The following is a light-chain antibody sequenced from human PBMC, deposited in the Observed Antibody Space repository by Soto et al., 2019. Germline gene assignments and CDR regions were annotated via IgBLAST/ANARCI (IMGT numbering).Light chain of an antibody. CDR3: QQYNNWSKT. V-gene: IGKV3-15*01. CDR1: QSVSSN. Sequence: EIVMTQSPATLSVSPGERATLSCRASQSVSSNLAWYQQKPSQAPRLLIYGASTRATGIPARFSGSGSGTEFTLTISSLQSEDFAVYYCQQYNNWSKTFGQGTKV. CDR2: GAS. J-gene: IGKJ1*01.